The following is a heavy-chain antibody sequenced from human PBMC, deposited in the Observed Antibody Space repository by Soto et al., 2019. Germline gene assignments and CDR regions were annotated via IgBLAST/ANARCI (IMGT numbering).Heavy chain of an antibody. CDR2: VTPFNGNT. D-gene: IGHD1-1*01. CDR1: GYTFTHFG. Sequence: QIQLVQSGAEVKKPGASVKVSCKPSGYTFTHFGINWMRQAPGQGLEWMGWVTPFNGNTNYAQKFQGRVTLTTDTSTSTVYMELRNLRSDDTALYYFARGPTGNYFDYWGPGSLVTVSS. V-gene: IGHV1-18*01. J-gene: IGHJ4*02. CDR3: ARGPTGNYFDY.